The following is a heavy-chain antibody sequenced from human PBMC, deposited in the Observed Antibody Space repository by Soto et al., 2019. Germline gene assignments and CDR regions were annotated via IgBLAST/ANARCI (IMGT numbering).Heavy chain of an antibody. CDR2: IYYNGST. CDR3: ARGVSDTEVRLRRYNYVLAV. D-gene: IGHD3-16*01. V-gene: IGHV4-31*02. Sequence: GCCWNIVRQHPGKGLEWIGYIYYNGSTYYTPSLQSRISISRDTSKNQFSLNLSSVTAADTAVYYCARGVSDTEVRLRRYNYVLAVWGHRTTVIVTS. J-gene: IGHJ6*02. CDR1: GCC.